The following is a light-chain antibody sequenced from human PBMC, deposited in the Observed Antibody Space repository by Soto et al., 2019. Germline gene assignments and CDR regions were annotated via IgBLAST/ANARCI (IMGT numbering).Light chain of an antibody. CDR1: KLGYKY. V-gene: IGLV3-1*01. J-gene: IGLJ1*01. CDR2: EDN. Sequence: SYELTQPPSVSVSPGQTASITCSGDKLGYKYTAWYQQKPGQFPVLVIYEDNKRPSGIPERFSGSNSGNTATLNISETQAMDEADYYCQAWDSSTGLFGTGTKVTVL. CDR3: QAWDSSTGL.